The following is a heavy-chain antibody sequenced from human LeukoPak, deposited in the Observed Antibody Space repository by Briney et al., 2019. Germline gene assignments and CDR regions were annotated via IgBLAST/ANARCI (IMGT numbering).Heavy chain of an antibody. CDR1: GGSISSGGYY. Sequence: SQTLSLTCTVSGGSISSGGYYWSWIRQPPGKGLEWIGEINHSGSTNYNPSLKSRVTISVDTSKNQFSLKLSSVTAADTAVYYCAREWAGAFDIWGQGTMVTVSS. D-gene: IGHD1-26*01. CDR3: AREWAGAFDI. CDR2: INHSGST. J-gene: IGHJ3*02. V-gene: IGHV4-30-2*01.